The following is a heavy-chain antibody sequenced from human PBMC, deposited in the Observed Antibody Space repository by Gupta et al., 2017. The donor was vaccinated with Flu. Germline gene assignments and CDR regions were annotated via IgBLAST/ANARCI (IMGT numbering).Heavy chain of an antibody. J-gene: IGHJ4*02. Sequence: QVQLVQSGAEVKEPGSSVRVSCKASGDTFSTSSITWVRQAPGQGLEWMGDILPIIGAVNYAHNFQGRVTITADESTRTAYMELSSXKXEDTAVXFCAREFPCGGDCYVLDSWGQGTLVSVYS. D-gene: IGHD2-21*02. CDR2: ILPIIGAV. V-gene: IGHV1-69*01. CDR3: AREFPCGGDCYVLDS. CDR1: GDTFSTSS.